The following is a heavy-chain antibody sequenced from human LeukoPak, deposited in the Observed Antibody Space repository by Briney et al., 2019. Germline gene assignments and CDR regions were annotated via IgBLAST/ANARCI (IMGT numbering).Heavy chain of an antibody. J-gene: IGHJ6*02. Sequence: PGGSLRLSCAASGFTFSSYAMSWVRQAPGKGLEWVSAISGSGGSTYYADSVKGRFTISRDNSKNTLYLQMNSLRAEDTAVYYCASSRRIAEYGMDVWGQGTTVTVSS. CDR1: GFTFSSYA. V-gene: IGHV3-23*01. CDR2: ISGSGGST. CDR3: ASSRRIAEYGMDV. D-gene: IGHD6-13*01.